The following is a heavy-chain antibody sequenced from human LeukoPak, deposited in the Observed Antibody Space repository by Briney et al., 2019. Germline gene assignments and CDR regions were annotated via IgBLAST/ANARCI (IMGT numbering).Heavy chain of an antibody. CDR3: ARDPSSSWYFDY. V-gene: IGHV1-2*02. J-gene: IGHJ4*02. CDR2: INPNSGGT. Sequence: GASVKVSCKASGYTFTGYYMHWVRQAPGQGLEWMGWINPNSGGTNYAQKFQGRVTMTRDMSTSTVYMELSSLRSEDTAVYYCARDPSSSWYFDYWGQGTLVTVSS. D-gene: IGHD6-13*01. CDR1: GYTFTGYY.